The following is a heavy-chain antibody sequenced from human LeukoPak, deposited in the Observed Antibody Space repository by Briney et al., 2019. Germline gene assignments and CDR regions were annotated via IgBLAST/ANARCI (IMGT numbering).Heavy chain of an antibody. J-gene: IGHJ5*02. Sequence: GGSLRLSCAASGFTVSSNYMSWVRQAPGKGLEWVSLIYSGGSTYYADSVKGRFTISRDDSKNTLYLQMNSLRAEDTAIYYCARETYGSGVRFDPWGQGTLVTVSS. V-gene: IGHV3-53*01. CDR2: IYSGGST. D-gene: IGHD3-10*01. CDR3: ARETYGSGVRFDP. CDR1: GFTVSSNY.